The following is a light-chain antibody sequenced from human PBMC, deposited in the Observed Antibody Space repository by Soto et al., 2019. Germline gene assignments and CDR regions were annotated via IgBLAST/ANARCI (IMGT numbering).Light chain of an antibody. CDR1: GINT. Sequence: QSALTQTPSASGTPGQRVSISCSGVGINTVHWYQQRPGTAPKRLIHSNNQRPSGVPDRFSGSKSGTAASLAISGLQSEDEADYCCSTWDDSLNGYVFGTGAKVTVL. CDR3: STWDDSLNGYV. CDR2: SNN. V-gene: IGLV1-44*01. J-gene: IGLJ1*01.